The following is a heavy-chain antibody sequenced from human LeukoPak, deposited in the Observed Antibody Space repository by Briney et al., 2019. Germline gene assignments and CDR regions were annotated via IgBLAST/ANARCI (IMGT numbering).Heavy chain of an antibody. CDR2: IHPGDSDT. CDR1: KYRFTNHW. CDR3: ARLRDGDYVDY. Sequence: GESLKISCKGSKYRFTNHWIVWVRQMPGKGLEWMGIIHPGDSDTRYSPSGEGQVTISADKSISIAYLQWSSLKASDTAMYYCARLRDGDYVDYWGQGTLVTVSA. D-gene: IGHD3-10*01. J-gene: IGHJ4*02. V-gene: IGHV5-51*01.